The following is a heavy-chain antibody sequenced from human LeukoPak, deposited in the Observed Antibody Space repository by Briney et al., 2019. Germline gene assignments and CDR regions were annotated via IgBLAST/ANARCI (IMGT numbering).Heavy chain of an antibody. V-gene: IGHV4-34*01. CDR3: ARDYYGYWFDP. D-gene: IGHD3-10*01. Sequence: MSSETLSLTCAVYGGSFSGYYWSWIRQPPGKGLEWIGEINHSGSTNYNPSLKSRVTISVDTSKNQFSLKLSSVTAADTAVYYCARDYYGYWFDPWGQGTLVTVSS. J-gene: IGHJ5*02. CDR2: INHSGST. CDR1: GGSFSGYY.